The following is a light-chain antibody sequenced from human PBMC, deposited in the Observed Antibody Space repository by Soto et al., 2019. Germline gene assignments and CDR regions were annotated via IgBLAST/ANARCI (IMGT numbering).Light chain of an antibody. V-gene: IGKV3-20*01. J-gene: IGKJ5*01. CDR2: GAS. CDR3: QQYGSSLSIT. Sequence: EIVLTQSPGTLSLSPGERATLSCRASQSISSSYLAWYQQKPGQAPRLLIYGASTRATGIPDRFSGSGSGKDFTLTVSRLEPEDFEVYYCQQYGSSLSITFGQGTRLEIK. CDR1: QSISSSY.